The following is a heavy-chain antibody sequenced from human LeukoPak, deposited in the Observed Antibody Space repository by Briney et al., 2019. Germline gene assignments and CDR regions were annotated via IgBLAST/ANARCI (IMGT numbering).Heavy chain of an antibody. D-gene: IGHD3-16*02. CDR1: GGSISSYY. CDR3: ARGPMITFGGVIVIPGYYYYYGMDV. CDR2: IYYSGST. J-gene: IGHJ6*02. Sequence: SETLSLTCTVSGGSISSYYWSWIRQPPGKGLEWIGYIYYSGSTNYNPSLKSRVTISVDTSKNQFSLKLSSVTAAGTAVYYCARGPMITFGGVIVIPGYYYYYGMDVWGQGTTVTVSS. V-gene: IGHV4-59*01.